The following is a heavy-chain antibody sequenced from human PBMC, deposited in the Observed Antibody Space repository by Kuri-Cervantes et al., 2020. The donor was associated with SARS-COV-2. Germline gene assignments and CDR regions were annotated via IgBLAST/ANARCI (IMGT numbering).Heavy chain of an antibody. CDR3: ARYTDNFDY. D-gene: IGHD2-2*02. J-gene: IGHJ4*02. CDR1: GFTFSSYA. Sequence: GGSLRLSCAASGFTFSSYAINWVRQAPGKGLEWVAVIEYDGSNKYYSESVKVRFTISRDNSKNTLYLQMNSLGDEDTAVYYCARYTDNFDYWGQGTLVTVSS. CDR2: IEYDGSNK. V-gene: IGHV3-30*03.